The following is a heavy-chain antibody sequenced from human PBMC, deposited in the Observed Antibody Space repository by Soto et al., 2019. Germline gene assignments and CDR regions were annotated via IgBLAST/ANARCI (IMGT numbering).Heavy chain of an antibody. CDR3: ARDGRWLQFGYAFDI. CDR1: GFTFSSYA. V-gene: IGHV3-30-3*01. CDR2: ISYDGSNK. J-gene: IGHJ3*02. Sequence: PGGSLRLSCAASGFTFSSYAMHWVRQAPGKGLEWVAVISYDGSNKYYADSVKGRFTISRDNSKNTLYLQMNSLRAEDTAVYYCARDGRWLQFGYAFDIWGQGTMVTV. D-gene: IGHD5-12*01.